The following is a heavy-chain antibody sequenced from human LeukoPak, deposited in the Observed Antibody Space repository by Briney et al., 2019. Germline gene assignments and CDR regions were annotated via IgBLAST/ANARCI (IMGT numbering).Heavy chain of an antibody. CDR2: ISGSGGST. CDR1: GFTFSSYA. CDR3: AKDLHDYNNSPDY. J-gene: IGHJ4*02. D-gene: IGHD4-11*01. Sequence: GGSLSLSCAASGFTFSSYAMSWVRQAPGKGLEWVSAISGSGGSTCYEDSVKGRFTISRDNSKNTLYLQMNSLRAEDTAVYYCAKDLHDYNNSPDYWGQGTLVTVSS. V-gene: IGHV3-23*01.